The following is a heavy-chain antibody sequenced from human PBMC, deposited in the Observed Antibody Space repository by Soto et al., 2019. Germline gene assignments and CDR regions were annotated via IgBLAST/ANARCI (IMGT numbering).Heavy chain of an antibody. CDR3: AKVDVSTAGSFDY. J-gene: IGHJ4*02. V-gene: IGHV3-23*01. Sequence: LRLSCVASGFTFSRHGLRWVRKAPGKGLEWVSTINPSGDSTFYADSVKGRFTISRDNSKNTVYLQMNSLSVGDTAVYLCAKVDVSTAGSFDYWGQVALFTVSS. CDR1: GFTFSRHG. D-gene: IGHD6-13*01. CDR2: INPSGDST.